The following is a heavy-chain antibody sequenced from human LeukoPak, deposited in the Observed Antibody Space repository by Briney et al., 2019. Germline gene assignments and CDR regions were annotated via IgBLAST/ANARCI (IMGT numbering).Heavy chain of an antibody. Sequence: QPGGSLRLSCAVSGLTFSRHAMSWVRQAPGKGLKWVSTISGSGGSTYHADSVKGRFTISRDNSRSTLYLEMSSLRAEDTAVYYCARTYDSSGYNWFDPWGQGTLVTVSS. D-gene: IGHD3-22*01. V-gene: IGHV3-23*01. J-gene: IGHJ5*02. CDR1: GLTFSRHA. CDR3: ARTYDSSGYNWFDP. CDR2: ISGSGGST.